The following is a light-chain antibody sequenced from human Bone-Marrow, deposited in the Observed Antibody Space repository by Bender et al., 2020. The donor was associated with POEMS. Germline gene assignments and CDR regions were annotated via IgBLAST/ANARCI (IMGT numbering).Light chain of an antibody. Sequence: QSALTQPRSVSGSPGQSITISCTGTSSDLGNYNLVSWYQHHPGKAPKLMIYEVTKRPSGVSNRFSGSKSDNTASLTISGLQAEDEADFYCCSYADNSVWVFGGGTKLTVL. CDR1: SSDLGNYNL. V-gene: IGLV2-23*02. CDR3: CSYADNSVWV. J-gene: IGLJ3*02. CDR2: EVT.